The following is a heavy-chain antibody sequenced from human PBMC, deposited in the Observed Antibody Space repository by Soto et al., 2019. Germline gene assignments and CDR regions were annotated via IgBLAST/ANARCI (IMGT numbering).Heavy chain of an antibody. D-gene: IGHD4-17*01. CDR1: GGSISSGGYS. J-gene: IGHJ4*02. V-gene: IGHV4-30-2*01. CDR2: IYDSGSD. CDR3: ARGRYDDCAAFDY. Sequence: QLQLQESGSGLVKPSQTLSLTCAVSGGSISSGGYSWSWMRQPPGEGLEGLGYIYDSGSDYSNPALKPRISISVDRSKNQFTLKLSSVAAADTSFYYWARGRYDDCAAFDYWGQGTLVTVSS.